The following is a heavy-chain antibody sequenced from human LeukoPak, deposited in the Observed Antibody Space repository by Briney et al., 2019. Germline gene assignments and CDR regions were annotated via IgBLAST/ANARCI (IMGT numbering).Heavy chain of an antibody. CDR3: ARDLLVGYCSSTSCFNFDY. J-gene: IGHJ4*02. Sequence: GASVKVSCKASGYTFTSYYMHWVRQAPGQGLEWMGIINPSDGSTSYAQKFQGRVTMTRDTSTSTVYMELSSLRSEDTAVYYCARDLLVGYCSSTSCFNFDYWGQGTLVTVSS. CDR2: INPSDGST. CDR1: GYTFTSYY. D-gene: IGHD2-2*01. V-gene: IGHV1-46*01.